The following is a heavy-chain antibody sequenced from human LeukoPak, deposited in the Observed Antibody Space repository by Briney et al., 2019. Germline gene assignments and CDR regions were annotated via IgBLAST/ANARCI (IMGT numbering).Heavy chain of an antibody. CDR2: IKSDGSEK. V-gene: IGHV3-7*05. CDR3: ARPQSSVIGELAYYFDY. CDR1: GFTFSGHW. D-gene: IGHD1-7*01. Sequence: GGSLRLSCAVSGFTFSGHWMSWVRQAPGKGLEWVANIKSDGSEKYYVDSVKGRFTISRDNAKNSLYLQMNSLRAEDTAVYYCARPQSSVIGELAYYFDYWGQGTLVTVSS. J-gene: IGHJ4*02.